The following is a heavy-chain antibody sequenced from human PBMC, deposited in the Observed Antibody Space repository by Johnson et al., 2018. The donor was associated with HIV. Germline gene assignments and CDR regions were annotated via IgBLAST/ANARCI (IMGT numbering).Heavy chain of an antibody. Sequence: QVQLVESGGGLVKPGGSLRLSCAASGFTFSSYAMHWVRQAPGKGLEWVAVISYDGSNKYYADSVKGRFTISRDNSKNTLYLQMNSLRAEDTAVYYCANPNFDVGSSLSPPAGWGQGTMVTVSS. CDR2: ISYDGSNK. J-gene: IGHJ3*01. CDR1: GFTFSSYA. D-gene: IGHD3-3*01. V-gene: IGHV3-30-3*01. CDR3: ANPNFDVGSSLSPPAG.